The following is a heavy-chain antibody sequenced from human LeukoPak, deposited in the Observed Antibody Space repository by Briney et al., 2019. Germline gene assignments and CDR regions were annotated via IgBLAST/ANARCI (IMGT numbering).Heavy chain of an antibody. CDR2: IKEDGSWK. CDR3: ARNQGYGSGNYDH. V-gene: IGHV3-7*01. D-gene: IGHD3-10*01. J-gene: IGHJ4*02. Sequence: GGSLRLSCAASGFTFSSSWMGWARQAPGKGLEWVANIKEDGSWKHYAVSVQGRFTISRDNSKNTLYLQMNSLRDADTAVYYCARNQGYGSGNYDHWGQGTLATVSS. CDR1: GFTFSSSW.